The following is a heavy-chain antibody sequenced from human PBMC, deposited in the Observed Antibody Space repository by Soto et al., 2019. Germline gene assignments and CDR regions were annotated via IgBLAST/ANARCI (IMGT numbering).Heavy chain of an antibody. CDR2: IYPGASDT. CDR1: GYSFTSYW. CDR3: ARHHGGNGAFDI. D-gene: IGHD2-15*01. V-gene: IGHV5-51*01. Sequence: PGESLKISSKGSGYSFTSYWIGWVRQMPGKGLEWMGIIYPGASDTRYSPSLQGQVTISADKSISTASLQWSSLKASNTAMYYCARHHGGNGAFDIWGQGTMVTVSS. J-gene: IGHJ3*02.